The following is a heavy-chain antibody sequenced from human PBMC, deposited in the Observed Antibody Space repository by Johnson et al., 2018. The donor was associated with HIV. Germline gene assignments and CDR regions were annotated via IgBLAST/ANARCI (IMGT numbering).Heavy chain of an antibody. Sequence: VQLVESGGGLVQPGGSLRLSCAASGFTFSSYGMSWVRQAPGKGLVWVSRITGDGSRTSYADSVKGRVTISRDNSKNTLSLQMSSLRVEDTAVSSCASGGPLSGSDECCFDVWGQGTMVTVSS. CDR1: GFTFSSYG. V-gene: IGHV3-74*02. CDR2: ITGDGSRT. J-gene: IGHJ3*01. D-gene: IGHD1-26*01. CDR3: ASGGPLSGSDECCFDV.